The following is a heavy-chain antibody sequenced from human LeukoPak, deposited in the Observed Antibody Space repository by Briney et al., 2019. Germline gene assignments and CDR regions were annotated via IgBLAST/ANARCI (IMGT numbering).Heavy chain of an antibody. CDR1: GFTFSSYS. Sequence: GGSLRLSCAASGFTFSSYSMNWVRQAPGKGLEWVSSISSSSSYIYYADSVKGRFTISRDNAKNSLYLQMNSLRAEDTAVYYCATARITIFGVVIPRDYWGQGTLVTVSS. V-gene: IGHV3-21*01. CDR3: ATARITIFGVVIPRDY. D-gene: IGHD3-3*01. J-gene: IGHJ4*02. CDR2: ISSSSSYI.